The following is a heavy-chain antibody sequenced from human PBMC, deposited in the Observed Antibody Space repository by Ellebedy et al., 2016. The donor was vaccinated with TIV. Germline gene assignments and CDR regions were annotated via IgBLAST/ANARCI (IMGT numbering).Heavy chain of an antibody. CDR2: ISARVDAA. V-gene: IGHV3-23*01. D-gene: IGHD3-16*01. J-gene: IGHJ3*01. Sequence: PGGSLRLSYAASGFTFSNYDMSWVPLAPGKSLEWFSRISARVDAAYYADSVKGRFTASRANVNNTLHLHMSSLRAEDSSVYYCEKEGLVWGQGVNNAFDVWGLGTMITVYS. CDR1: GFTFSNYD. CDR3: EKEGLVWGQGVNNAFDV.